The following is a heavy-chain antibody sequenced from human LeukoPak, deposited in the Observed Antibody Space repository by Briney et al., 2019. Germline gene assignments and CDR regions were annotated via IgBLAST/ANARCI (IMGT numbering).Heavy chain of an antibody. CDR1: GYTFTCYY. Sequence: GASVKVSCKASGYTFTCYYMHWVRQAPGQGLELMGWINPNSGGTNYAQKFQGRVTMTRDTSISTAYMELSRLRSDDTAVYYCARGDTIFGVVMGGNYYYYYMDVWGKGTTVTVSS. CDR2: INPNSGGT. V-gene: IGHV1-2*02. J-gene: IGHJ6*03. D-gene: IGHD3-3*01. CDR3: ARGDTIFGVVMGGNYYYYYMDV.